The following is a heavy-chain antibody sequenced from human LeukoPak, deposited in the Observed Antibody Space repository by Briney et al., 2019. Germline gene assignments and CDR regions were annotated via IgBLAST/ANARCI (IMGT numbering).Heavy chain of an antibody. Sequence: GGSLRLSCAASGFTFSSYSMNWVRQAPGKGLEWVSSISSSSRHIYYADSVKGRFTISRDNSKNTLYLQMNSLRAEDTAVYYCAKDMRRVTTYDAFDIWGQGTMVTVSS. J-gene: IGHJ3*02. CDR2: ISSSSRHI. D-gene: IGHD4-17*01. CDR1: GFTFSSYS. V-gene: IGHV3-21*04. CDR3: AKDMRRVTTYDAFDI.